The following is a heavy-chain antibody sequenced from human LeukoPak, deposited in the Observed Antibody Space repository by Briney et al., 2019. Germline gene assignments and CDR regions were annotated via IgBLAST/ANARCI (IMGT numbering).Heavy chain of an antibody. D-gene: IGHD3-22*01. Sequence: GSLRLSCAASGFTVSSKYMSWVRQAPGKGLEWVSVIYSGGSTYYADSVKGRFTISRDNSKNTLYLQMNSLKAEDTAVYYCAREGVYYDGSGYKTAEYFQHWGQGTLVTVSS. CDR3: AREGVYYDGSGYKTAEYFQH. V-gene: IGHV3-53*01. CDR1: GFTVSSKY. CDR2: IYSGGST. J-gene: IGHJ1*01.